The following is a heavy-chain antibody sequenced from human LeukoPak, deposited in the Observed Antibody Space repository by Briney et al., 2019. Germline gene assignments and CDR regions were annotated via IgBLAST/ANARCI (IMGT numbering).Heavy chain of an antibody. Sequence: PGGSLRLSCAASGFTVSSNYMSWVRQAPGKGLEWVSVIYSGGSTYYADSVKGRFTISRDNSKNTLYLQMNSLRAEDTAVYYCARVGAHDYGDPLDYWGQGTLVAVSS. D-gene: IGHD4-17*01. CDR1: GFTVSSNY. CDR3: ARVGAHDYGDPLDY. J-gene: IGHJ4*02. V-gene: IGHV3-53*01. CDR2: IYSGGST.